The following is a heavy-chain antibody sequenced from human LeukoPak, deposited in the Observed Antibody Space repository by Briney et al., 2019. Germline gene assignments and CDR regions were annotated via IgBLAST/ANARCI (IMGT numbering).Heavy chain of an antibody. CDR2: IYYSGDT. J-gene: IGHJ3*02. V-gene: IGHV4-39*01. Sequence: SETLSLTCTVSGGSISSSSYYWGWIRQPPGKGLEWIGSIYYSGDTYYNPSLKSRVTTSVDTSKSQFSLRLSSVTAADTAVYYCARHGNIVVLLATSKAFDIWGQGTMVTVSS. CDR1: GGSISSSSYY. D-gene: IGHD2-2*01. CDR3: ARHGNIVVLLATSKAFDI.